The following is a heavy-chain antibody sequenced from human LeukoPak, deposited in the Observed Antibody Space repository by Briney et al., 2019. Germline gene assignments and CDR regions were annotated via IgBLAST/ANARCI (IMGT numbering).Heavy chain of an antibody. D-gene: IGHD2-15*01. Sequence: PGGSLRLSCAPSGFTFSSYAISWVRQAPGKGLEWVSAISGSGGSTYYADSVKGRFTISRDNSKNTLYVQMNSLRAEDTAVYYCAKTPRYCSGGSCYGGYFDYWGQGTLVTVSS. CDR3: AKTPRYCSGGSCYGGYFDY. V-gene: IGHV3-23*01. J-gene: IGHJ4*02. CDR2: ISGSGGST. CDR1: GFTFSSYA.